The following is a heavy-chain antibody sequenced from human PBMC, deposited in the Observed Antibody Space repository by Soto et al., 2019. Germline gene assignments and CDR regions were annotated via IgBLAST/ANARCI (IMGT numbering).Heavy chain of an antibody. Sequence: GASVKVSCKASGFTFTSSAVQWVRQARGQRLEWIGQIVVGSGKTDNAQKFQERVTITRDMSTSTAYMELSSLRSEDTAVYYCAAGGSSGFYPNHFDYWGQGTLVTVSS. CDR3: AAGGSSGFYPNHFDY. J-gene: IGHJ4*02. CDR2: IVVGSGKT. D-gene: IGHD3-22*01. V-gene: IGHV1-58*01. CDR1: GFTFTSSA.